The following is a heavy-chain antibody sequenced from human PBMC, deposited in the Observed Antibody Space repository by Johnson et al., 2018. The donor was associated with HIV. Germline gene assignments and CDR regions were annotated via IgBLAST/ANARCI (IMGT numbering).Heavy chain of an antibody. J-gene: IGHJ3*02. CDR1: GFTFDDYD. CDR3: AKDKSAAPGDI. Sequence: VQLVESGGGVVRPGGSLRLSCAASGFTFDDYDMSWVRQVPGKGLEWVCGINWNGGSTAYADSVKGRFTISRDNSKNTLYLQMNSLRAEDTAVYYCAKDKSAAPGDIWGQGTMVTVSS. CDR2: INWNGGST. D-gene: IGHD6-6*01. V-gene: IGHV3-20*04.